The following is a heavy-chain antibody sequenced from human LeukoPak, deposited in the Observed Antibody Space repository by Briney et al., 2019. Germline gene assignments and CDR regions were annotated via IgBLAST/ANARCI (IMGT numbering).Heavy chain of an antibody. D-gene: IGHD4-11*01. CDR3: ASVTVTTWAPDGHMDV. CDR1: GGTFGNYA. Sequence: VASVKVSCKASGGTFGNYAISWVRQAPGQGLEWMGRIIPMFGTTNYAQKFQGRVTITTDESTSTAYIEVSSLRIEDTAVYYCASVTVTTWAPDGHMDVWGKGTTVTVSS. J-gene: IGHJ6*03. V-gene: IGHV1-69*05. CDR2: IIPMFGTT.